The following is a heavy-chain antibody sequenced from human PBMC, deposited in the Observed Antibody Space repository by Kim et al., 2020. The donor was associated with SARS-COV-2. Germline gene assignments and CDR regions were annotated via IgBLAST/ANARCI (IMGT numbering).Heavy chain of an antibody. J-gene: IGHJ4*02. CDR3: ARDFSGGNYYDSSGFPRPLGY. Sequence: SETLSLTCTVSGGSISSGGYYWSWIRQHPGKGLEWIGYIYYSGSTYYNPSLKSRVTISVDTSKNQFSLKLSSVTAADTAVYYCARDFSGGNYYDSSGFPRPLGYWGQGTLVTVSS. CDR2: IYYSGST. D-gene: IGHD3-22*01. CDR1: GGSISSGGYY. V-gene: IGHV4-31*03.